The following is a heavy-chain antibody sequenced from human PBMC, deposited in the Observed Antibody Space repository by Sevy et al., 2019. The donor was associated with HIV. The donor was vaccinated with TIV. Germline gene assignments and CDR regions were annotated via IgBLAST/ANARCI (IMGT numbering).Heavy chain of an antibody. CDR1: GFSFSSYA. V-gene: IGHV3-23*01. CDR3: AKDIGSSGYYYFDY. Sequence: GGSLRLSCAASGFSFSSYAMSWVRQAPGKGLEWGSGSSGSGGSTYYADSVKGRFTISRDKSKNTLYLQMNGLRAEDTALYYCAKDIGSSGYYYFDYWGQGTLVTVSS. D-gene: IGHD6-19*01. CDR2: SSGSGGST. J-gene: IGHJ4*02.